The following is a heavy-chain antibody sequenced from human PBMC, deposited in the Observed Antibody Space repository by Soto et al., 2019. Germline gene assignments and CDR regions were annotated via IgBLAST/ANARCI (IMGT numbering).Heavy chain of an antibody. D-gene: IGHD6-19*01. CDR1: GGSISSSSYY. J-gene: IGHJ6*02. V-gene: IGHV4-39*01. Sequence: SETLSLTCTVSGGSISSSSYYWGWIRQPPGKGLEWIGSIYYSGSTYYNPSLKSRVTISVDTSKNQFSLKLSSVTAADTAVYYCAIQDSSGWYDYYYGMDVWGQGTTVTVSS. CDR3: AIQDSSGWYDYYYGMDV. CDR2: IYYSGST.